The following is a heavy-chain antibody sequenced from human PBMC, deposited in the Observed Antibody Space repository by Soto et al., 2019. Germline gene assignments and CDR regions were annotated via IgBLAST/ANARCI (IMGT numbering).Heavy chain of an antibody. CDR1: GYTFTSFG. D-gene: IGHD2-2*01. J-gene: IGHJ3*02. CDR3: ARDPLTRYCSGPSCYLGYAFDI. V-gene: IGHV1-18*01. CDR2: ISAYNGNT. Sequence: ASVKVSCKASGYTFTSFGISWVRQAPRQGLEWMGWISAYNGNTKYAQKFQGRVTITTDTSTSTAFMELRSLRSDDAAVYYCARDPLTRYCSGPSCYLGYAFDIWGQGTMVTVSS.